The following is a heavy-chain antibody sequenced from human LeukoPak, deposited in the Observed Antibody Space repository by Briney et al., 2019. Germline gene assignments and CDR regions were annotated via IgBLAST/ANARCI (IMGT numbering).Heavy chain of an antibody. Sequence: SETLSLTCTVSGGSISSSSYYWGWIRQPPGKGLEWIGSIYYSGSTYYNPSLKSRVTISVDTSKNQFSLKLSSVTAADTAVYYCARPSSSSFYYYYGMDVWGQGTTVTVSS. V-gene: IGHV4-39*01. D-gene: IGHD6-6*01. CDR2: IYYSGST. CDR3: ARPSSSSFYYYYGMDV. J-gene: IGHJ6*02. CDR1: GGSISSSSYY.